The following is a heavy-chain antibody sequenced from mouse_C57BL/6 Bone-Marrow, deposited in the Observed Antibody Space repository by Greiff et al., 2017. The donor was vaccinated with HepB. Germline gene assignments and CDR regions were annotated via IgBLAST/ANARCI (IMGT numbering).Heavy chain of an antibody. CDR3: ASMVTTGWIDD. CDR2: IDPNSGGT. D-gene: IGHD2-2*01. V-gene: IGHV1-72*01. CDR1: GYTFTSYW. Sequence: QVQLKESGAELVKPGASVKLSCKASGYTFTSYWMHWVKQRPGRGLEWIGRIDPNSGGTKYNEKFKSKATLTVDKPSSTAYMQLSSLTSEDSADYYRASMVTTGWIDDGGQGTLVTVSA. J-gene: IGHJ3*01.